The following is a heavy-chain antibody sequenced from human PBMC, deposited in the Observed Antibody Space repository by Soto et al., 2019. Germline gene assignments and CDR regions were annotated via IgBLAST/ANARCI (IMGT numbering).Heavy chain of an antibody. CDR1: GFTFSAYA. D-gene: IGHD6-13*01. J-gene: IGHJ6*02. Sequence: EVQLVESGGGLVQPGGSLRLSCAASGFTFSAYAMTWVRQAPGKGLDWVSTVSGSGDSYYADSVKGRFTISRDNSKNTLFLHMHSLRAEDTAVYYCANVADRSSWPYFYGMDVWGQGTTVTVSS. CDR2: VSGSGDS. V-gene: IGHV3-23*04. CDR3: ANVADRSSWPYFYGMDV.